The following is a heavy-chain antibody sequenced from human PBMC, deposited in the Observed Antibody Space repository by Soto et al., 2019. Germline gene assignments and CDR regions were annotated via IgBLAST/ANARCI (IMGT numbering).Heavy chain of an antibody. Sequence: GGSLRLSCAASGFTFSSYGMHWVRQAPGKGLEWVAVISYDGSNKYYADSVKGRFTISRDNSKNTLYLQMNSPRAEDTAVYYSVVAATSYWFDPWGQGTLVTVSS. J-gene: IGHJ5*02. CDR3: VVAATSYWFDP. CDR1: GFTFSSYG. CDR2: ISYDGSNK. D-gene: IGHD2-15*01. V-gene: IGHV3-30*03.